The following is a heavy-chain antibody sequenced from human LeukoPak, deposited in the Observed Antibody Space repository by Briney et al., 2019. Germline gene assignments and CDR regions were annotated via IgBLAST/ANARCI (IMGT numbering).Heavy chain of an antibody. J-gene: IGHJ4*02. V-gene: IGHV3-7*01. CDR3: AKGGEAFFDY. CDR1: GFTFSTYW. Sequence: GGSLRLSCAASGFTFSTYWMTWVRQAPGKGLEWVANIKEDGSETYYVDSVKGRFTISRDNSKNTLYLQMNSLRAEDTAVYYCAKGGEAFFDYWGQGTLVTVSS. CDR2: IKEDGSET.